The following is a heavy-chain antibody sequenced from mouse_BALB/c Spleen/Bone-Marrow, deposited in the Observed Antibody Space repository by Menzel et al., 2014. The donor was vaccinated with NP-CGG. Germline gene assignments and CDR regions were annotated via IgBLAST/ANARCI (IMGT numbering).Heavy chain of an antibody. J-gene: IGHJ4*01. Sequence: EVKVVDSGGGLVKLGGSLKLSCAASGFTFSSYYMSWIRQTPEKRLELVAAINTNGGGTYYPDTVKGRFTISRDNAKNTLYLQMSSLKSEDTALYYCPRRGISTSEGVGAMDCWGQGTSVIVSS. V-gene: IGHV5-6-2*01. CDR2: INTNGGGT. CDR3: PRRGISTSEGVGAMDC. CDR1: GFTFSSYY. D-gene: IGHD1-1*01.